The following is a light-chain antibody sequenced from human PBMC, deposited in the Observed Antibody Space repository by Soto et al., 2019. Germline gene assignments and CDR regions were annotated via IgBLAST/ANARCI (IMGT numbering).Light chain of an antibody. Sequence: DIVMTQSPDSLAVSLGERATINCKSSQSVLYSSDNKNYLAWYQQKPGQPPKLLIYWASTRESGVPDRFSGSGSGTDFTLTISSLQAEDVAVYYCQQYSGTPTFGQGTKVDI. V-gene: IGKV4-1*01. CDR1: QSVLYSSDNKNY. CDR3: QQYSGTPT. CDR2: WAS. J-gene: IGKJ1*01.